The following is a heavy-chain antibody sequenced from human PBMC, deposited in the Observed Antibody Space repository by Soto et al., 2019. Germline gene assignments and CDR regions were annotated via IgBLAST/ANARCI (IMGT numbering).Heavy chain of an antibody. CDR1: GFTFSSYA. CDR3: AKAYSSGWPPGGMDV. CDR2: ISGSGGST. Sequence: EVQLLESGGGLVQPGGSLRLSCAASGFTFSSYAMSWVRQAPGKGLEWVSAISGSGGSTYYADSVKGRFTISRDNSKNTLDLEMNSLRAEDTAVYYCAKAYSSGWPPGGMDVWGQGTTVTVSS. J-gene: IGHJ6*02. V-gene: IGHV3-23*01. D-gene: IGHD6-19*01.